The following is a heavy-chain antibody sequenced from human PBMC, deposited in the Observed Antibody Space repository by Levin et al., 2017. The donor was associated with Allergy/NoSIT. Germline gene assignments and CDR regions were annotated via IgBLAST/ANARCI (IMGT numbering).Heavy chain of an antibody. Sequence: ASVKVSCKGSGYSFISYWIGWVRQTPGKGLEWMGIIYPGDSDTRYSPSFQGQVTISADKSISTAYLQWSSLKASDTAMYYCARHGGSYDAFDSWGQGTMVTVSS. CDR3: ARHGGSYDAFDS. J-gene: IGHJ3*02. CDR1: GYSFISYW. CDR2: IYPGDSDT. V-gene: IGHV5-51*01. D-gene: IGHD1-26*01.